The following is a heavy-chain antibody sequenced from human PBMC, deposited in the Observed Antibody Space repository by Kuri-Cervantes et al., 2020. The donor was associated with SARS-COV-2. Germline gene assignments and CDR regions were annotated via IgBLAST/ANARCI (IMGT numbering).Heavy chain of an antibody. CDR3: ARVLRLGKSFDY. CDR2: ISSSSSNI. CDR1: GITLNDYG. V-gene: IGHV3-21*01. J-gene: IGHJ4*02. Sequence: GESQKTCCAASGITLNDYGMHWVRPAPGKGLEWGSSISSSSSNIYDADSVKGRFTISRDNAKNSLYLQMSSMSAEDTAVYYCARVLRLGKSFDYWGQGTLVTVSS. D-gene: IGHD7-27*01.